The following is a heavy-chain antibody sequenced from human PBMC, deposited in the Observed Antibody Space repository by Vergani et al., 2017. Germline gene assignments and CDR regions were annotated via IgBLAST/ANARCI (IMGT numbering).Heavy chain of an antibody. V-gene: IGHV1-2*02. CDR3: ARVNRAFDY. J-gene: IGHJ4*02. Sequence: QVQLVQSGAELRKPGGSVKVSCSASGYTFTAYYIHWVRQAPGQGLEWMGWINPNTGDAKFAQKFQGRVTMTRDTSIRRVYMELTGLTSDDTAVFYCARVNRAFDYGGQGTLVTVSS. CDR2: INPNTGDA. CDR1: GYTFTAYY. D-gene: IGHD3-10*01.